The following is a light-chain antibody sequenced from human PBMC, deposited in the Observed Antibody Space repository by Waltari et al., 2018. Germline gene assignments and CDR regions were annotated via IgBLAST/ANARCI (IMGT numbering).Light chain of an antibody. CDR1: QSISKY. CDR2: DAS. Sequence: EIMLTQSPGTLSLSPGETATLSCRASQSISKYLAWYQQKPGQAPSLLIYDASSRATGIPDRFSGSGSGTDFSLTISRLEPEDFAVYYCQKYGSLPATFGQGTKVEIK. CDR3: QKYGSLPAT. V-gene: IGKV3-20*01. J-gene: IGKJ1*01.